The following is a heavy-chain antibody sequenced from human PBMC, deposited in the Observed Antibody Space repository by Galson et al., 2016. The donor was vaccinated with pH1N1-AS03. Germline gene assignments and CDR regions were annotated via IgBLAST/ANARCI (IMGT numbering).Heavy chain of an antibody. D-gene: IGHD6-19*01. J-gene: IGHJ5*02. CDR3: ARRSAVGGWFVVFFDP. V-gene: IGHV2-5*01. Sequence: PALVKPTQTLTLTCTFSGFSLNTGGEGVAWIRQPPGGALEWLALIYWNDDKRYTPSLKTRLTITKDPSKNQVVLTLPNVDPVDTATHYCARRSAVGGWFVVFFDPWGPGTLVTVS. CDR1: GFSLNTGGEG. CDR2: IYWNDDK.